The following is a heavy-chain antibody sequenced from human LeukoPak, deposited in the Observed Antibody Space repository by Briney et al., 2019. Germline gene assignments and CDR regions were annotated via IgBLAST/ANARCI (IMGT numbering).Heavy chain of an antibody. CDR2: ISGSGGST. CDR3: ARNLITGTDEYYYYYYMDV. Sequence: AGGSLRPSRAASGFTFSSYAMSWVRQAPGEGLEWVSAISGSGGSTYYADSVKGRFTISRDNSKNTLYLQMNSLRAEDTAVYYCARNLITGTDEYYYYYYMDVWGKGTTVTVSS. V-gene: IGHV3-23*01. J-gene: IGHJ6*03. CDR1: GFTFSSYA. D-gene: IGHD1-7*01.